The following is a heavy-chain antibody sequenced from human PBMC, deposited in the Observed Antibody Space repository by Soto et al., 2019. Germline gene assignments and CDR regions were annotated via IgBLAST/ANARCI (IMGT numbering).Heavy chain of an antibody. V-gene: IGHV4-30-2*01. Sequence: QLQLQESGSGLVKPSQTLSLTCAVSGGSISSGGYSWSWIRQPPGKGLEWIGYIYHSGSTYYNPSRTRLVTISVDRSKNQFSLKLSSVTAADTAVYHCAAGGGLPRYYWGQGTLVTVSS. J-gene: IGHJ4*02. D-gene: IGHD5-12*01. CDR1: GGSISSGGYS. CDR3: AAGGGLPRYY. CDR2: IYHSGST.